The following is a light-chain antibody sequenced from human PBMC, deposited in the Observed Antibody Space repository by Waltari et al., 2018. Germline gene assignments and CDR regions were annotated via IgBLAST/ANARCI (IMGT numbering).Light chain of an antibody. CDR1: QSIRTS. CDR2: EGT. CDR3: QQYSTYSWT. J-gene: IGKJ1*01. Sequence: DIQMTQSPSTLSASVGDRITNTCRASQSIRTSLAGYQLQPGKAPKLLIYEGTSLESGVPSRFSASGSGTDFTLTINSLQPDDFATYYCQQYSTYSWTFGQGTKVDIK. V-gene: IGKV1-5*01.